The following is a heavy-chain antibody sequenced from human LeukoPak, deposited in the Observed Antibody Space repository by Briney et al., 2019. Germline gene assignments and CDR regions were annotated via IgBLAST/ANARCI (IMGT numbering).Heavy chain of an antibody. CDR3: AKGILFLAVAAPFDY. Sequence: GGSLRLSCAASGFTFSSYGMHWVRQAPGKGLEWVAVISYDGSNKYYADSVKGRFTISRDNSKNTLYLQMNGLRAEDTAVYYCAKGILFLAVAAPFDYWGQGTLVTVSS. CDR2: ISYDGSNK. CDR1: GFTFSSYG. V-gene: IGHV3-30*18. D-gene: IGHD6-19*01. J-gene: IGHJ4*02.